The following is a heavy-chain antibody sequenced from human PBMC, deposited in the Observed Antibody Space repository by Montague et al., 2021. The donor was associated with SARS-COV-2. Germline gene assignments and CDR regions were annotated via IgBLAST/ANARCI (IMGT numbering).Heavy chain of an antibody. Sequence: GDSVSTNSGTWNWVRLSPSRGLEWLGRTYYRSEWYSDYSVSVKSRISINPDTSKNQFSLQLNSVTPEDTAVYYCARAERGSCGDGNCYQYFFNYWGQGTLVTVSS. CDR1: GDSVSTNSGT. CDR2: TYYRSEWYS. D-gene: IGHD2-15*01. J-gene: IGHJ4*02. CDR3: ARAERGSCGDGNCYQYFFNY. V-gene: IGHV6-1*01.